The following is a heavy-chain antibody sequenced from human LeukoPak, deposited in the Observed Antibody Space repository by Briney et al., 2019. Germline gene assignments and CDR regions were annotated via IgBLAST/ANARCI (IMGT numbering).Heavy chain of an antibody. D-gene: IGHD6-6*01. Sequence: PGGSLRLSCAASGFTFSSYAMSWVRQAPGKGLEWVSAISGSGGSTYYADSVKGRFTISRDNSKNTLYLQMNSLRAEDTAVYYYARRGSSSFAPDDYWGQGTLVTVSS. CDR1: GFTFSSYA. CDR3: ARRGSSSFAPDDY. J-gene: IGHJ4*02. V-gene: IGHV3-23*01. CDR2: ISGSGGST.